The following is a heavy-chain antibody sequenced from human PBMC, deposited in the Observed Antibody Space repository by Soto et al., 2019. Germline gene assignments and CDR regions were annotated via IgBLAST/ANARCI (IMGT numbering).Heavy chain of an antibody. D-gene: IGHD6-13*01. Sequence: SETLSLTCIVSGGSSSSSSYYWGWIRQPPGKGLEWIGTIYYSGYTNYNPSLKSRVTISVDTSKNQFSLKLSSVTAADTAVYYCARVQAAAGTIDYYYYYMDVWGKGTTVTVSS. CDR1: GGSSSSSSYY. V-gene: IGHV4-61*05. CDR2: IYYSGYT. J-gene: IGHJ6*03. CDR3: ARVQAAAGTIDYYYYYMDV.